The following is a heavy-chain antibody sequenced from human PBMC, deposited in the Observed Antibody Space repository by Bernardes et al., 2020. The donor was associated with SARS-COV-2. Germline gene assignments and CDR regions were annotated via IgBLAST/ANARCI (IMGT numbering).Heavy chain of an antibody. CDR1: GYTFTAYF. CDR2: INPNTGGT. Sequence: DSAKDYCKASGYTFTAYFIHWVRQAPGQRLEWMGWINPNTGGTNYVQKFQGRVTMTRDTSITTAYMELSWLGSDDTAIYYCARTRTTISTTGIPVDYWGQGTLVTGS. D-gene: IGHD2-21*02. J-gene: IGHJ4*02. CDR3: ARTRTTISTTGIPVDY. V-gene: IGHV1-2*02.